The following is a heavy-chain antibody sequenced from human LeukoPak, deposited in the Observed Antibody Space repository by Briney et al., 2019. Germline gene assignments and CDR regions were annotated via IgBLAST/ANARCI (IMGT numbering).Heavy chain of an antibody. D-gene: IGHD2-2*03. CDR1: GFTFSRYG. Sequence: GRSLRLSCAASGFTFSRYGLHWVRQAPGKGLEWVSSISSSSSYIYYADSVKGRFTISRDNAKNSLYLQMNSLRAEDTAVYYCARDGYCSSTSCYGYYYYGMDVWGQGTTVTVSS. J-gene: IGHJ6*02. V-gene: IGHV3-21*01. CDR2: ISSSSSYI. CDR3: ARDGYCSSTSCYGYYYYGMDV.